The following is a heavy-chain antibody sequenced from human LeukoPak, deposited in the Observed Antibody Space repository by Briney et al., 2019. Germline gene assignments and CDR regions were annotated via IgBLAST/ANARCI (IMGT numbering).Heavy chain of an antibody. CDR2: IIPIFGTA. V-gene: IGHV1-69*05. J-gene: IGHJ4*02. CDR1: GGTFSSYA. CDR3: ETRYYGSGADY. Sequence: SVKVSCKASGGTFSSYAISWVRQAPGQGLEWMGRIIPIFGTANYAQKFQGRVTITTDESTSTAYMELSILRSEDTAVCCCETRYYGSGADYCGQGCPVTVSS. D-gene: IGHD3-10*01.